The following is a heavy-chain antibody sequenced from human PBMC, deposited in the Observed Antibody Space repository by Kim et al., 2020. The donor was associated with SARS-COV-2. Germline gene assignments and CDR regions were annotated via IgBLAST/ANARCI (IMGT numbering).Heavy chain of an antibody. D-gene: IGHD2-21*02. V-gene: IGHV3-33*06. CDR3: AKAPPAAIPFSFDY. J-gene: IGHJ4*02. CDR2: IWYDGSNK. Sequence: GGSLRLSCAAAGFTFSSYAMHWVRQAPGKGLEWVAVIWYDGSNKYYADSVKGRFTISRDNSKNTLYLQMNSLRAEDTAVYYCAKAPPAAIPFSFDYWGQGTLVTVSS. CDR1: GFTFSSYA.